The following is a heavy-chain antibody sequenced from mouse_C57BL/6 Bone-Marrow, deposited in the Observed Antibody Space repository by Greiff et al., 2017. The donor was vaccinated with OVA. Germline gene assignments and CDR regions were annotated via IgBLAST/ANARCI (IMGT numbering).Heavy chain of an antibody. V-gene: IGHV1-82*01. CDR3: APNWDGY. CDR1: GYAFSSSW. CDR2: IYPGDGDT. Sequence: QVQLQQSGPELVKPGASVKISCKASGYAFSSSWMNWVKQRPGKGLEWIGRIYPGDGDTNYNGKFKGKATRTADKSSSTAYMQLSSLTSEDSAVYFCAPNWDGYWGQGTTLTVSS. J-gene: IGHJ2*01. D-gene: IGHD4-1*01.